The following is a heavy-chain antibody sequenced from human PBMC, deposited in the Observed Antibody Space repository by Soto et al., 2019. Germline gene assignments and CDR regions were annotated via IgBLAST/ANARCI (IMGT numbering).Heavy chain of an antibody. CDR2: IYYSGST. Sequence: QVQLQESGPGLVKPSETLSLTCTVSGGSISSYYWSWIRQPPGKGLEWIGYIYYSGSTNYNPTLKSRVTIPVDTSKNQFSLKLSSVTAADTAVYYFATQYSGYENDAFDIWGQGTMVTVSS. D-gene: IGHD5-12*01. J-gene: IGHJ3*02. CDR3: ATQYSGYENDAFDI. V-gene: IGHV4-59*08. CDR1: GGSISSYY.